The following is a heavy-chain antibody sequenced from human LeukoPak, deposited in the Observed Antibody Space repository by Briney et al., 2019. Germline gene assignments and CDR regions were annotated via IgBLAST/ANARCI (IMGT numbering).Heavy chain of an antibody. CDR2: ISGTAGST. CDR3: AKDSRVGDYYGSGSFFDY. CDR1: GFMFSNYA. D-gene: IGHD3-10*01. J-gene: IGHJ4*02. V-gene: IGHV3-23*01. Sequence: GGSLRLSCTSSGFMFSNYAMSWVRQAPGKGLEWVSTISGTAGSTFYADSVKGRFTISRDNSENTLYLEMNSLRADDTAVYYCAKDSRVGDYYGSGSFFDYGGPGTLVTVSS.